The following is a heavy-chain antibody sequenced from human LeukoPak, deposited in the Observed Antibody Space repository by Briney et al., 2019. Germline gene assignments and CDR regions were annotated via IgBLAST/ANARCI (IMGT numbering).Heavy chain of an antibody. D-gene: IGHD2-2*01. CDR3: ARAHRYCSSTSGYDY. CDR1: GFTVRSNY. V-gene: IGHV3-53*01. Sequence: GGSLRLSCAASGFTVRSNYRSGVRQAPGKGLEWVSVIYSGGSTYYADSVKGRFTISRENSKNTLYLQMNSLRAEDTAVYYCARAHRYCSSTSGYDYWGQGTLVTVSS. CDR2: IYSGGST. J-gene: IGHJ4*02.